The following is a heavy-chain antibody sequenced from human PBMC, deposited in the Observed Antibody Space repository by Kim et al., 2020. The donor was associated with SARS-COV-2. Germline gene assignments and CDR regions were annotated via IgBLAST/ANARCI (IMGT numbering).Heavy chain of an antibody. J-gene: IGHJ6*02. V-gene: IGHV3-7*03. CDR3: ARNNAMDV. CDR2: LKQHGSEK. Sequence: GGSLRLSCAASGFSFSNHWMTWVRQAPGRGPEWVANLKQHGSEKYYVDSVRGRFTISRDDAKNSLYLQMNSLRAEDTAIYYCARNNAMDVWGQGTTVTVSS. CDR1: GFSFSNHW.